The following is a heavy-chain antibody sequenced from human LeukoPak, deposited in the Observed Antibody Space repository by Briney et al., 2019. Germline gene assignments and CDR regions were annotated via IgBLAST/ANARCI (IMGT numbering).Heavy chain of an antibody. D-gene: IGHD2-2*01. CDR1: GGTFSSYA. V-gene: IGHV1-69*05. CDR3: ARGGALGYCSSTSCLWLTHRPVNYYYYMDV. J-gene: IGHJ6*03. CDR2: IIPIFGTA. Sequence: ASVKVSCKASGGTFSSYAISWVRQAPGQGLEWMGGIIPIFGTANYAQKFQGRVTITTDESTSTAYMELSSLRSEDTAVYYCARGGALGYCSSTSCLWLTHRPVNYYYYMDVWGKGTTVTVSS.